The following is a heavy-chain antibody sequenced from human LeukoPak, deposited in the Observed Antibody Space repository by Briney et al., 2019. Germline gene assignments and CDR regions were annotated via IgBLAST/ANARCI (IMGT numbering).Heavy chain of an antibody. CDR3: AKGLRIVVVPAAFYY. Sequence: GGSLRLSCAASGFTFSSSTMNWVRQAPGKGLEWVSAISGSGGSTYYADSVKGRFTISRDNSKNTLCLQMNSLRAEDTAVYYCAKGLRIVVVPAAFYYWGQGTLVTVSS. CDR2: ISGSGGST. V-gene: IGHV3-23*01. D-gene: IGHD2-2*01. J-gene: IGHJ4*02. CDR1: GFTFSSST.